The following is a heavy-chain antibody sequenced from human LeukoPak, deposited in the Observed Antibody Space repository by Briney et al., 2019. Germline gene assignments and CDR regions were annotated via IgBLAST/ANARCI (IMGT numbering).Heavy chain of an antibody. Sequence: PGGSLRLSCAASGFTFSNYAMHWVRQAPGKGLEWVALMSSDGTNKYYADSVRGRFTISRDNSKNTLYLQMNSLRAEDTAVYYCASGRRYSSSSYWGQGTLVTVSS. J-gene: IGHJ4*02. CDR2: MSSDGTNK. V-gene: IGHV3-30*03. CDR3: ASGRRYSSSSY. CDR1: GFTFSNYA. D-gene: IGHD6-6*01.